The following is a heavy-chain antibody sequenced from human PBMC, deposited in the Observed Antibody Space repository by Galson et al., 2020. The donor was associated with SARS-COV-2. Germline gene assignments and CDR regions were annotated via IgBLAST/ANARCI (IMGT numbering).Heavy chain of an antibody. CDR1: GGSISSYY. Sequence: ETSETRSLTCTVSGGSISSYYWSWIRQPPGKGLEWIGYIYYSGSTNYNPSLKSRVTISVDTSKNQFSLKLSSVTAADTAVYYCARDPGGYSTSWGYYYYYGMDVWGQGTTVTVSS. CDR2: IYYSGST. D-gene: IGHD6-13*01. J-gene: IGHJ6*02. CDR3: ARDPGGYSTSWGYYYYYGMDV. V-gene: IGHV4-59*01.